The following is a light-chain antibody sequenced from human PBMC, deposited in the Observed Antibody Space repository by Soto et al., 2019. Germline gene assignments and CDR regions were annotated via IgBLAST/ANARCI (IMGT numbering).Light chain of an antibody. Sequence: DIQMTQSPTSLSASVGDRVTITCRASQGIRNFVAWYQQKPGKAPKLLIYAASTLQSGVPSRFSGSESGTHFTLTIHSLQPEDVATYSCQKYSSVPVFGPGTKVEIK. V-gene: IGKV1-27*01. CDR2: AAS. J-gene: IGKJ3*01. CDR3: QKYSSVPV. CDR1: QGIRNF.